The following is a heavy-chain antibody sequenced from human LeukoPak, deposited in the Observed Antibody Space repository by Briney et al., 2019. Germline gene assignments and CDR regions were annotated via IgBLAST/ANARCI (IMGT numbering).Heavy chain of an antibody. V-gene: IGHV1-8*01. CDR3: ARAFGTRWFDP. J-gene: IGHJ5*02. CDR2: MKPNTGHT. Sequence: ASVKVSCKASGYMFSGYDIIWVRQATGQGLEWMGWMKPNTGHTVYAQKFQGRVTMTRDTSTSTVYMELSSLRSEDTAVYYCARAFGTRWFDPWGQGTLVTVSS. CDR1: GYMFSGYD. D-gene: IGHD1-7*01.